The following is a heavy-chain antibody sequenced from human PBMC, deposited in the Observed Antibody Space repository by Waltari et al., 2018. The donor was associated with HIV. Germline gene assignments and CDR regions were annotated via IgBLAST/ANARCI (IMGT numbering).Heavy chain of an antibody. J-gene: IGHJ5*01. CDR3: ARSHSSSWFDL. D-gene: IGHD6-13*01. V-gene: IGHV3-33*01. Sequence: QVQLVESGGGVVQPGRSLIFYCAASGFTSSSHGMHWFRQAPGKGLEWVAGIWYGGSNKYYADSVTGRFTISRDNSKNTLYLQMNSRGAEDTAVYCCARSHSSSWFDLWGQGTLVTVSS. CDR2: IWYGGSNK. CDR1: GFTSSSHG.